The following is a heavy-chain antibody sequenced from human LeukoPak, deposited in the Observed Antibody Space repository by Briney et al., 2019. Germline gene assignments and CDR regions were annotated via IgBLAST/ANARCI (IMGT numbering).Heavy chain of an antibody. CDR3: ARSPMIRGVMGWFDP. CDR2: IYSGST. D-gene: IGHD3-10*01. CDR1: GGSISSSLYY. Sequence: KPSETLSLTCTVSGGSISSSLYYWGWIRQPPGKGLEWIGSIYSGSTYYNPSLKSRVIISVDTSNNQFSLKLSSVTAAVTAVYYCARSPMIRGVMGWFDPWGQGTLVTVSS. V-gene: IGHV4-39*01. J-gene: IGHJ5*02.